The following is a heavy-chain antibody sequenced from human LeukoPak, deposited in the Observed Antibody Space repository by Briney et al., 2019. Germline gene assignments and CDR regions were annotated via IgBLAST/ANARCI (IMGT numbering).Heavy chain of an antibody. CDR3: AREPGYYYDSSGYPHNWFDP. J-gene: IGHJ5*02. Sequence: ASVKVSCKASGYTFTSYYMHWVRQAPGQVLEWMGIINPSGGSTSYAQKFQGRVTMTRDTSTSTVYMELSSLRSEDTAVYYCAREPGYYYDSSGYPHNWFDPWGQGTLVTVSS. CDR2: INPSGGST. D-gene: IGHD3-22*01. CDR1: GYTFTSYY. V-gene: IGHV1-46*01.